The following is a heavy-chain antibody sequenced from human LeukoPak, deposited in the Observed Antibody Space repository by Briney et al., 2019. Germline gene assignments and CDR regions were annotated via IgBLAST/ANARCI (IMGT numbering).Heavy chain of an antibody. CDR2: INHSGST. V-gene: IGHV4-34*01. J-gene: IGHJ4*02. D-gene: IGHD3-16*02. Sequence: PSETLSLTCAVYSGSFSGYYWSWIRQPPGKGLEWIGEINHSGSTNYNPPLKSRVTISVDTSKNQFSLKLSSVTAADTAVYYCARGNGQYDYVWGSYRPFDYWGQGTLVTASS. CDR3: ARGNGQYDYVWGSYRPFDY. CDR1: SGSFSGYY.